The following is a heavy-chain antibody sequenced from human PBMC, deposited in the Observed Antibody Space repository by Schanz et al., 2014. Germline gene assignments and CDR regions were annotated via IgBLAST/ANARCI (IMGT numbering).Heavy chain of an antibody. V-gene: IGHV1-69*08. Sequence: QVQLVQSGAEVKKPGSSVKVSCKASGGTFRSYTVSWVRQAPGQGLEWMGRIIPILGIANYAQNFQGRVTITADKSTSTAYMELTSLRSEDTAVYYCARDQSPYTHSSDVRYFDYWGQGSLVTVSS. CDR2: IIPILGIA. J-gene: IGHJ4*02. CDR1: GGTFRSYT. CDR3: ARDQSPYTHSSDVRYFDY. D-gene: IGHD6-6*01.